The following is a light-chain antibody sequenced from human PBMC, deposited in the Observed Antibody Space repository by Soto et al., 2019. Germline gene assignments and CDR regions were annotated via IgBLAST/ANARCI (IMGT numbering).Light chain of an antibody. V-gene: IGLV2-14*01. CDR2: DVS. Sequence: QSVLTQPASVSGSPGPSITISCTGTSSDVGGYNYVSWYQQHPGKAPKLMIYDVSNRPSGVSNRFSGSKSGNTASLTISGLQAEDEADYYCSSYTSSSTLRVFGGGTKLTVL. CDR1: SSDVGGYNY. J-gene: IGLJ2*01. CDR3: SSYTSSSTLRV.